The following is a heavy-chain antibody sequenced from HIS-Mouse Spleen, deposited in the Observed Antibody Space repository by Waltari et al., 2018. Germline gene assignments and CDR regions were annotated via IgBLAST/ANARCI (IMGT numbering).Heavy chain of an antibody. D-gene: IGHD3-10*01. V-gene: IGHV3-23*01. CDR3: AKDRVYYYGSGSYYNWFDP. J-gene: IGHJ5*02. CDR2: ISGSGGST. CDR1: GFTFSIYA. Sequence: EVQLLESGGGLVQPGGSLRLSCAASGFTFSIYAMSWVLQAPGNGLEWVSAISGSGGSTYYADSVKGRFTISRDNSKNTLYLQMNSLRAEDTAVYYCAKDRVYYYGSGSYYNWFDPWGQGTLVTVSS.